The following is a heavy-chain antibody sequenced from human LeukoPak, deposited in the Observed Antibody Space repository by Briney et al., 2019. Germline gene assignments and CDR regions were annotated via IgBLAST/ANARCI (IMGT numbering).Heavy chain of an antibody. D-gene: IGHD2-21*01. CDR3: ASLLIVYY. J-gene: IGHJ4*02. Sequence: GGSLRLSCAASGFTLSSYAMHWVRQAPGKGLEWVAVISYDGSNKYYADSVKGRFTISRDNSKNTLYLQMNSLRAEDTAVYYCASLLIVYYWGQGTLVTVSS. CDR1: GFTLSSYA. V-gene: IGHV3-30-3*01. CDR2: ISYDGSNK.